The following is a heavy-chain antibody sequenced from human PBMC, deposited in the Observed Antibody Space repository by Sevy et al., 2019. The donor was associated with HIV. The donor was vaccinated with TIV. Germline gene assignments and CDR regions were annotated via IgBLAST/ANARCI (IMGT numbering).Heavy chain of an antibody. D-gene: IGHD1-26*01. V-gene: IGHV4-59*08. CDR2: IYYNGHI. J-gene: IGHJ4*02. Sequence: SETLSLTCTVSGGSITSLYWNWIRQPPGKGLEGIGNIYYNGHINYNPSLKSRVTLSLDTSKNQFSLRLRSVTAADTAMYYCAGENAWGRGYSWGQGTLVTVSS. CDR1: GGSITSLY. CDR3: AGENAWGRGYS.